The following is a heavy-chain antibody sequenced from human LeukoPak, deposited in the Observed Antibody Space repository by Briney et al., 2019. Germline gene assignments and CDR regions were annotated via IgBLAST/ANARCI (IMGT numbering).Heavy chain of an antibody. J-gene: IGHJ6*02. CDR1: GFTFSKTW. V-gene: IGHV3-7*01. CDR3: AAYVKWAAGDV. D-gene: IGHD1-26*01. Sequence: GGSLRLPCIGSGFTFSKTWMMWVRHAPGKGLEGVAKINQDGGAISYVDSVKGRFTISRDNAKNSLFLQMNSLRAEDTAIYYCAAYVKWAAGDVWGQGTTVSVSS. CDR2: INQDGGAI.